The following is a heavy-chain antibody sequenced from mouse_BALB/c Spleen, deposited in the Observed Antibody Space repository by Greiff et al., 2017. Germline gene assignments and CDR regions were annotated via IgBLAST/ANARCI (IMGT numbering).Heavy chain of an antibody. Sequence: EVQLVESGGGLVKPGGSLKLSCAASGFTFSSYAMSWVRQTPEKRLEWVASISSGGSTYNPDSVKGRFTISRDNARNILYMQMSSLRSEDTAMYYCAREDYYGSGNDYWGQGTTLTVSS. CDR3: AREDYYGSGNDY. J-gene: IGHJ2*01. CDR2: ISSGGST. CDR1: GFTFSSYA. V-gene: IGHV5-6-5*01. D-gene: IGHD1-1*01.